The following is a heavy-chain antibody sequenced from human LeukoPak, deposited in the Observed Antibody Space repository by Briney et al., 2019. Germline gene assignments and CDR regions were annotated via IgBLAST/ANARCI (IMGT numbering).Heavy chain of an antibody. CDR3: ARDRGAVAVYPDY. V-gene: IGHV4-38-2*02. J-gene: IGHJ4*02. CDR1: GYSISSGYY. Sequence: SETLSLTCTVSGYSISSGYYWGWIRQPPGKGLEWIGSIYHSGSTYYNPSLKSRVTISVDTSKNQFSLKLSSVTAADTAVYYCARDRGAVAVYPDYWGQGTLVTVSS. D-gene: IGHD6-19*01. CDR2: IYHSGST.